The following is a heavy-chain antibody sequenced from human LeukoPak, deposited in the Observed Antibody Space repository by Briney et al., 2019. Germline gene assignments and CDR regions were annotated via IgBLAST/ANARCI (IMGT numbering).Heavy chain of an antibody. V-gene: IGHV6-1*01. CDR1: GDSVSINSVT. CDR3: ARRLTQYDCFDP. D-gene: IGHD2-2*01. Sequence: SQTLSLTVAISGDSVSINSVTWSWIRQSPSRGLEWLGRTYYRSTWYNDYAVSVRGRITVNPDTSKNQFSLHLNSVTPEDTAVYYCARRLTQYDCFDPWGQGILVTVSS. CDR2: TYYRSTWYN. J-gene: IGHJ5*02.